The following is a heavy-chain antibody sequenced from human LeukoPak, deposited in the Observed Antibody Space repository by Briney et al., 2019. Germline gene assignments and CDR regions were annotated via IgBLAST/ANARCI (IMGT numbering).Heavy chain of an antibody. CDR3: ASHDSSGYMPWIDY. D-gene: IGHD3-22*01. Sequence: PSQTLSLTCTVSGGSISSGSYYWSWLRQPAGKGLEWIGRIYTSASTNYNPSLKSRVTISVDTSKNQFSLKLSSVTAADTAVYYCASHDSSGYMPWIDYWGQGTLVTVSS. V-gene: IGHV4-61*02. J-gene: IGHJ4*02. CDR1: GGSISSGSYY. CDR2: IYTSAST.